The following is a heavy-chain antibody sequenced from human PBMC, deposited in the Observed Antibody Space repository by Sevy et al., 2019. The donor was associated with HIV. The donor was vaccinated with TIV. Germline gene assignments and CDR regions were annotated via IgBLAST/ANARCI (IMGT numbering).Heavy chain of an antibody. CDR3: VKGYCSGGSCPRDYYYYGMDV. CDR2: ISGSGRST. V-gene: IGHV3-23*01. J-gene: IGHJ6*02. D-gene: IGHD2-15*01. Sequence: GGSLRLSCAASGFTFSTYAMNWVRQAPGKGLEWVSSISGSGRSTYYADSVEGRFTISRDNSKNTLYLQMNSLRADDTAVYYCVKGYCSGGSCPRDYYYYGMDVWGQGTTVTVS. CDR1: GFTFSTYA.